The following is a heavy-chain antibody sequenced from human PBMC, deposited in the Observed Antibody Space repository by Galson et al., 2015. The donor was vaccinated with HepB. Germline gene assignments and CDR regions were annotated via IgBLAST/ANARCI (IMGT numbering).Heavy chain of an antibody. D-gene: IGHD6-6*01. V-gene: IGHV2-70*01. CDR1: GFSLTTSGVG. J-gene: IGHJ4*02. CDR2: IDWDDDK. CDR3: ARILAGSSSPAGGASYFDY. Sequence: PALVKPTQTLTLTCTLSGFSLTTSGVGVGWIRQPPGKALEWLALIDWDDDKYYSTSLKTRLTISKDTSKNQVVLTMTNMDPVDTATYYCARILAGSSSPAGGASYFDYWGQGTLVTVSS.